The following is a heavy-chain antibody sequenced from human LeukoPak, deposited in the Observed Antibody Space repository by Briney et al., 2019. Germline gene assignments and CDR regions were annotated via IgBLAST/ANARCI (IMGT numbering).Heavy chain of an antibody. D-gene: IGHD2-15*01. V-gene: IGHV4-34*01. CDR3: AKVGVVAANGMDV. CDR2: INHSGST. Sequence: SETLSLTCAVYGGSFSGYYWSWIRQPLGKGLEWIGEINHSGSTNYNPSLKSRVTISVDTSKNQFSLKLSSVTAADTAVYYCAKVGVVAANGMDVWGQGTTVTVSS. J-gene: IGHJ6*02. CDR1: GGSFSGYY.